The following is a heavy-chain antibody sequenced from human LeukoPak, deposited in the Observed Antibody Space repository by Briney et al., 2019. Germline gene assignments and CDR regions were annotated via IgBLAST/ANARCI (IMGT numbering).Heavy chain of an antibody. Sequence: GGSLRLSCAASGFTFSSYWMSWVRQAPGKGLEWVANIKLDGSEKYYVDSVKGRFTISRDNAKNSLYLQMNSLRAEDTAVYYCARDSYDILTGYAAAPNWFDPWGQGTLVTVSS. CDR1: GFTFSSYW. J-gene: IGHJ5*02. CDR2: IKLDGSEK. V-gene: IGHV3-7*01. CDR3: ARDSYDILTGYAAAPNWFDP. D-gene: IGHD3-9*01.